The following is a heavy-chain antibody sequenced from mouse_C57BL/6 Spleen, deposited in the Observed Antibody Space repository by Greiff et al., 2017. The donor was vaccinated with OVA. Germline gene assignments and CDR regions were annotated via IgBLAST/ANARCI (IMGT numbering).Heavy chain of an antibody. D-gene: IGHD2-4*01. CDR2: INPGSGGT. V-gene: IGHV1-54*01. CDR1: GYAFTNYL. CDR3: ARREVYYEGMDY. J-gene: IGHJ4*01. Sequence: VQLMESGAELVRPGTSVKVSCKASGYAFTNYLIEWVKQRPGQGLEWIGVINPGSGGTNYNEKFKGKATLTADKSSSTAYMQLSSLTSEDSAVYFCARREVYYEGMDYWGQGTSVTVSS.